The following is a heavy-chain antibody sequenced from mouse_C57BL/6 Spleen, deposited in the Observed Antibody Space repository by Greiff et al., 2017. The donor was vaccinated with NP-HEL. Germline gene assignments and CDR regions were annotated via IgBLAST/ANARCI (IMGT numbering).Heavy chain of an antibody. V-gene: IGHV5-4*03. CDR1: GFTFSSYA. CDR2: ISDGGSYT. CDR3: ASLFAY. J-gene: IGHJ3*01. Sequence: EVILVESGGGLVKPGGSLKLSCAASGFTFSSYAMSWVRQTPEKRLEWVATISDGGSYTYYPDNVKGRFTISRDNAKNNLYLQMSHLKSEDTAMYYCASLFAYWGQGTLVTVSA.